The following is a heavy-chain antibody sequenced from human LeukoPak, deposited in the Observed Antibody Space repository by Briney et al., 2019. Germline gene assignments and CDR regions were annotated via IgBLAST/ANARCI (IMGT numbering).Heavy chain of an antibody. CDR3: AREGQQWLVSNDAFDI. CDR2: INSDGSST. V-gene: IGHV3-74*01. J-gene: IGHJ3*02. CDR1: GFTFSSYW. D-gene: IGHD6-19*01. Sequence: GGSLRLSCAAPGFTFSSYWMHWVRQAPGKGLVWVSRINSDGSSTSYADSVKGRFTISRDNAKNTLYLQMNSLRAEDTAVYYCAREGQQWLVSNDAFDIWGQGTMVTVSS.